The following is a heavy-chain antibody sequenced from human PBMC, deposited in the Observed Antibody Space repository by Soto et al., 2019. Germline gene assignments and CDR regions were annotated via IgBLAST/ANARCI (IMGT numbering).Heavy chain of an antibody. D-gene: IGHD6-19*01. CDR2: ITSSSGII. Sequence: EVKLVESGGGLVQPGGSLRLSCAASGFTFSSHSMNWVRQAPGKGLEWVSYITSSSGIIYYADSVKGRFTISRDNAKNSLYLQMNSLRGEDTAVYFCARDRSSGCFDYWGQGALVTVSS. CDR3: ARDRSSGCFDY. J-gene: IGHJ4*02. V-gene: IGHV3-48*01. CDR1: GFTFSSHS.